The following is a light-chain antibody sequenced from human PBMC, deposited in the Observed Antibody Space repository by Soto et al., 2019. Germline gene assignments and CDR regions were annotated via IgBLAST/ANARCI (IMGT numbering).Light chain of an antibody. CDR1: QSVSSSY. Sequence: EIVLTQSPGTLSLSPGERATLSCRASQSVSSSYLAWYLQKPGQAPRLLIYGASSRATGIPDRFSGSGSGTDFTLTISRLEPEDFAVYYCQQYGSSPLAFGPGTKVDIK. CDR3: QQYGSSPLA. V-gene: IGKV3-20*01. J-gene: IGKJ3*01. CDR2: GAS.